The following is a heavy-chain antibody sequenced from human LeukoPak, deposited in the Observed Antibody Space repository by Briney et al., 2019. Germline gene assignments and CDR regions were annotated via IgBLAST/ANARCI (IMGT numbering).Heavy chain of an antibody. J-gene: IGHJ5*02. CDR3: ARDLGQYYDTSDNWFDP. CDR1: GFTFSSYN. V-gene: IGHV3-21*01. CDR2: ITSGSSHI. Sequence: GGSLRLSCAASGFTFSSYNMNWVRQTPGQGLEWVSSITSGSSHIYYADSVKGRFTISRDNAKNSLYLQMNSLRAEDTAVYYCARDLGQYYDTSDNWFDPWGQGTLVTVSS. D-gene: IGHD3-22*01.